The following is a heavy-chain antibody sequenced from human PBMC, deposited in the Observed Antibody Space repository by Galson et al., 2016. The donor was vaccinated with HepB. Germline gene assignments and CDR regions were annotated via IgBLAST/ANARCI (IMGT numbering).Heavy chain of an antibody. CDR2: ISNSGSTT. Sequence: SLRLSCAASGFTLSSYWMHWVRQTPGKGLEWVSAISNSGSTTYYADSVKGRFTISRDNSKNTLYLQMNGLRVEDTALYYCAKEFVATGGVVGDYWGQGTLVTVSS. V-gene: IGHV3-23*01. D-gene: IGHD2-8*02. CDR3: AKEFVATGGVVGDY. J-gene: IGHJ4*02. CDR1: GFTLSSYW.